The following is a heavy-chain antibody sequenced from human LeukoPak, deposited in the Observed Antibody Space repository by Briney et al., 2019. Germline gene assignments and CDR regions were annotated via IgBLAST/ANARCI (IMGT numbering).Heavy chain of an antibody. J-gene: IGHJ4*02. D-gene: IGHD5-24*01. CDR1: GGSISSYY. Sequence: SETLSLTCTVSGGSISSYYWDWIRQPPGNGLEWIGSIHHSGVTYSNPSLRSRLTLSVDMSKNHFSLNLSSVTAADTAVYYCARRDNSFDSWGPGTLVTVSS. V-gene: IGHV4-39*02. CDR2: IHHSGVT. CDR3: ARRDNSFDS.